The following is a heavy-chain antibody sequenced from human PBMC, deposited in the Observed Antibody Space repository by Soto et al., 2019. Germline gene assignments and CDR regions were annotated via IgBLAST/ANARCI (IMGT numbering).Heavy chain of an antibody. V-gene: IGHV3-23*01. CDR3: AKDHDYYGSGSYGY. CDR2: ISGSGGST. Sequence: GGSLRLSCAASGFTFSSYAMSWVRQAPGKGLEWVSAISGSGGSTYYADSVKGRFTISRDNSKNTLYLQMNSLRAEDTAVYYCAKDHDYYGSGSYGYWGQGTLVTVSS. D-gene: IGHD3-10*01. J-gene: IGHJ4*02. CDR1: GFTFSSYA.